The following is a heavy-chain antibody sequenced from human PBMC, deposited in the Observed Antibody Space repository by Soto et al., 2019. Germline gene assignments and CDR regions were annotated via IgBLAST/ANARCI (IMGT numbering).Heavy chain of an antibody. V-gene: IGHV3-23*01. Sequence: GGSLRLSCAASGFTFSSYAMSWVRQAPGKGLEWVSAISGSCGSTYYADSVKGRFTISRDNSKNTLYLQMNSLRAEDTAVYYCAKHLRSSGRHNNFDYCGPGTLVTVSS. CDR3: AKHLRSSGRHNNFDY. J-gene: IGHJ4*02. D-gene: IGHD6-19*01. CDR1: GFTFSSYA. CDR2: ISGSCGST.